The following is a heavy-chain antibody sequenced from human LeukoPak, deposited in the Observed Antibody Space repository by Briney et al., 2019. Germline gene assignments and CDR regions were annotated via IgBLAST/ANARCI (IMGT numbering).Heavy chain of an antibody. CDR2: ISGSGGST. CDR3: ARENWAKYDFWSGYSDY. D-gene: IGHD3-3*01. J-gene: IGHJ4*02. Sequence: GGSLRLSCAASGFTFSSYAMSWVRQAPGKGLEWVSAISGSGGSTYYADSVKGRFTISRDDAKNSLYLQMNSLRDEDAAVYYCARENWAKYDFWSGYSDYWGQGTLVTVSS. CDR1: GFTFSSYA. V-gene: IGHV3-23*01.